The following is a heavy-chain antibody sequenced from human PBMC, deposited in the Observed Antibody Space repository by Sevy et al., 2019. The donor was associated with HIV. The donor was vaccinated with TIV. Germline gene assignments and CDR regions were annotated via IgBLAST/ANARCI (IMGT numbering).Heavy chain of an antibody. D-gene: IGHD6-13*01. CDR3: ARQQTWFDP. J-gene: IGHJ5*02. V-gene: IGHV4-38-2*01. CDR2: IYHSGST. CDR1: GYSISSGYY. Sequence: SETLSLTCAVSGYSISSGYYWGWIRQPPGKGLEWIGSIYHSGSTYYNPSLKSRVTISVDTSKNQFSLKLGSVTAADTAVYYCARQQTWFDPWGQGTLVTVSS.